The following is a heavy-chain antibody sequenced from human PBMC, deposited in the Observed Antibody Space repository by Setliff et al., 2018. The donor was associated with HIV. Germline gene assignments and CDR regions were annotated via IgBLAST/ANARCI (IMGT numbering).Heavy chain of an antibody. V-gene: IGHV4-4*08. CDR2: IYISGST. J-gene: IGHJ4*02. CDR3: ARGEPTILVVPAAFFDY. D-gene: IGHD2-2*01. Sequence: SETLSLTCTVSGGSISSYYWSWIRQPAGKGLEWIGHIYISGSTYYNPSLKSRVTISVDTSKKQFSLKLRSVTAADTAVYYCARGEPTILVVPAAFFDYWGQGTLVTVSS. CDR1: GGSISSYY.